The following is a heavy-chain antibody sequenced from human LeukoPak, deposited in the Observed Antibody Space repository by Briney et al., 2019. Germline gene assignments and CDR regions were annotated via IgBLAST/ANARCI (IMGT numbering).Heavy chain of an antibody. V-gene: IGHV3-23*01. CDR2: ISGSGGST. Sequence: GGSLRLSCAASGFTFSSYAMSWVRQAPGKGLEWVSAISGSGGSTYYADSVKGRFTISRDNSRSTLYLQMNSLRAEDTAVYYCARGGGLGSSGRLAYFDYWGQGTTVTVSS. CDR1: GFTFSSYA. D-gene: IGHD6-19*01. J-gene: IGHJ4*02. CDR3: ARGGGLGSSGRLAYFDY.